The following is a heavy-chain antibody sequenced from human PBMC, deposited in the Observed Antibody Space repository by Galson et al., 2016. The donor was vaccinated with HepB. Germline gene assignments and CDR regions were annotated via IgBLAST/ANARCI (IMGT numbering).Heavy chain of an antibody. V-gene: IGHV3-15*01. CDR3: SNHYGSGTYYEFDP. CDR2: IKSRTDGGTA. CDR1: GFTVTNAW. D-gene: IGHD3-10*01. J-gene: IGHJ5*02. Sequence: SLRLSCAASGFTVTNAWMTWVRQAPGKGLEWVGRIKSRTDGGTADYAAPVKVRFIISRDDSKNTLYLQMNSLKTEDTAVYYCSNHYGSGTYYEFDPWGQGTPVTVSS.